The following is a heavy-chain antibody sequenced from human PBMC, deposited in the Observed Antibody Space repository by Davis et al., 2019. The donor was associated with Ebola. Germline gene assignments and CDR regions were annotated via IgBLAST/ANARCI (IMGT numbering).Heavy chain of an antibody. V-gene: IGHV3-48*02. CDR1: GFTFSSYA. J-gene: IGHJ4*02. Sequence: GESLKISCAASGFTFSSYAMSWVRQAPGKGLEWVSYISSSSSNIYYADSVKGRFTISRDNAKNSLYLQMNSLRDDDTAVYYCAKDTLHRSFDYWGQGTLVTVSS. CDR3: AKDTLHRSFDY. CDR2: ISSSSSNI.